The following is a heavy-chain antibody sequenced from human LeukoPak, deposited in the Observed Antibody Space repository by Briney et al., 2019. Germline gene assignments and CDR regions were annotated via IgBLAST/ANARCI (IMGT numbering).Heavy chain of an antibody. CDR2: IYYSGST. CDR1: GGSISSYY. Sequence: PSETLSLTCTVSGGSISSYYWSWIRQPPGKGLEWIGSIYYSGSTYYNPSLKSRVTISVDTSKNQFSLKLSSVTAADTAVYYCARVAGATYYYYGMDVWGQGTTVTVSS. V-gene: IGHV4-59*05. D-gene: IGHD1-26*01. J-gene: IGHJ6*02. CDR3: ARVAGATYYYYGMDV.